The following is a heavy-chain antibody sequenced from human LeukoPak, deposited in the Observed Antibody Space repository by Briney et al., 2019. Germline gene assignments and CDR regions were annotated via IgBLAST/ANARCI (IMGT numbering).Heavy chain of an antibody. Sequence: SETLSLTCTVSGGSISSYYWSWIRQPPGKGLEWIGYIHYSGSTNYNPSLNSRVTISLDTSKNQFSLTLNSVTAADTAVYYCARDRSHRFDYWGQGTLVTVSS. CDR3: ARDRSHRFDY. CDR2: IHYSGST. CDR1: GGSISSYY. J-gene: IGHJ4*02. D-gene: IGHD3-16*02. V-gene: IGHV4-59*01.